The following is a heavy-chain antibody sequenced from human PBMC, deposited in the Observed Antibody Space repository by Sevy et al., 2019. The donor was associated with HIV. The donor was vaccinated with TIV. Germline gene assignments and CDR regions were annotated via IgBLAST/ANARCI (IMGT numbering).Heavy chain of an antibody. J-gene: IGHJ3*02. D-gene: IGHD6-19*01. CDR3: ARWRAVAGSPHAFDI. Sequence: GESLKISCAASGFTFSSYWMHWVRQAPGKGLMWVSRFNGDGSSTSYADSVKGRFTISRDNAKNTLYLQMNSLRAEDTAVYYCARWRAVAGSPHAFDIWGQGTMVTVSS. V-gene: IGHV3-74*01. CDR1: GFTFSSYW. CDR2: FNGDGSST.